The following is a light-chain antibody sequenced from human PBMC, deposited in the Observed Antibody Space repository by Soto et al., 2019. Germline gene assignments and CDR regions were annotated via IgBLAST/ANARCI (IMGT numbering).Light chain of an antibody. CDR1: SSDVGGYNY. CDR2: EVN. CDR3: SSYAGSDDLK. Sequence: QSALTQPPSASGSPGQSVAISCTGTSSDVGGYNYVSWYQQHPGKAPKLMIYEVNKRPSGVPDRFAGSKSGNTASLTVSGLQAEDEADYYSSSYAGSDDLKFGGGTKLTVL. J-gene: IGLJ3*02. V-gene: IGLV2-8*01.